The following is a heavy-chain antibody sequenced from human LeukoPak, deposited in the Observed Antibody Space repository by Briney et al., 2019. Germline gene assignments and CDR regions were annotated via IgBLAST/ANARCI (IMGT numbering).Heavy chain of an antibody. V-gene: IGHV3-48*01. J-gene: IGHJ5*02. CDR1: GFTFSSYS. D-gene: IGHD3-10*01. CDR2: ISSASNTI. Sequence: GGSLRLSCTASGFTFSSYSMNWVRQAPGKGLEWVSYISSASNTIYYADSVKGRFTISRDNAKNSLYPQMNSLRAEDTAMYYCARDGWFGDYYWFDRWGQGTLVTVSS. CDR3: ARDGWFGDYYWFDR.